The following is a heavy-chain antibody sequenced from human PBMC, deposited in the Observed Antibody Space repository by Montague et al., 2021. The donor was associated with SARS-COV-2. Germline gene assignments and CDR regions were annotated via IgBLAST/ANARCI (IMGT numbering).Heavy chain of an antibody. J-gene: IGHJ4*02. Sequence: SETLSLTCAVYTESFNGYYWTWIRQPPGKGLEWIGDVSHPGSAKYNPALKGRVSISLNTRWKQVSLRVTSVTAADTATYYCARGVYNRVIFVVSPRYYFDYWGQGNLVAVSA. CDR1: TESFNGYY. CDR2: VSHPGSA. CDR3: ARGVYNRVIFVVSPRYYFDY. V-gene: IGHV4-34*01. D-gene: IGHD3-9*01.